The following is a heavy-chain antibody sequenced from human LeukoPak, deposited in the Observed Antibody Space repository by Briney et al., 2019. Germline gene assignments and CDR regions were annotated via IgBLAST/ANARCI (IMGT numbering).Heavy chain of an antibody. CDR2: INHSGST. CDR3: AVVQSN. CDR1: GGSFSGYY. J-gene: IGHJ4*02. V-gene: IGHV4-34*01. D-gene: IGHD3-10*01. Sequence: KPSETLSLTCAVYGGSFSGYYWSWTRQPPGKGLEWIGEINHSGSTNYNPSLKSRVTISVDTSKNQFSLKVSSVAAADTAVYYFAVVQSNWGQGTLVTVSS.